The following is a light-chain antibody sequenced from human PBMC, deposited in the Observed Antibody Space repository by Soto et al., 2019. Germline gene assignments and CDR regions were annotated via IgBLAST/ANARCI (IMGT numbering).Light chain of an antibody. CDR3: QQYGSSPT. V-gene: IGKV3-20*01. CDR2: DAS. J-gene: IGKJ1*01. CDR1: QSVSSY. Sequence: VMTQSPATLSVSPGERAALSCRASQSVSSYLAWYQQKPGQAPRLLIYDASNRATGIPDRFSGGGSGTDFTLTISRLEPEDFAVYYCQQYGSSPTFGQGTKVDIK.